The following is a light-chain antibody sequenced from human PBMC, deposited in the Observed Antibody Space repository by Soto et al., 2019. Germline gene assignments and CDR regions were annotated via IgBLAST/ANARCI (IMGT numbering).Light chain of an antibody. J-gene: IGKJ1*01. CDR1: QTISSW. Sequence: DIQLTQSPSTLSGSVGDRVTITCRASQTISSWLPWYQQKPGKAPKLLIYKASTLKSGVPSRFSGSGSGTEFTLTISSLQPDEFATYYCQHYNSYSEAFGQGTKVDIK. CDR3: QHYNSYSEA. CDR2: KAS. V-gene: IGKV1-5*03.